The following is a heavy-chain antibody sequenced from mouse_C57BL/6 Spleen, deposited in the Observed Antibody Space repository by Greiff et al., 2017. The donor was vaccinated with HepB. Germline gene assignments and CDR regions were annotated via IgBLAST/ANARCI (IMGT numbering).Heavy chain of an antibody. D-gene: IGHD3-2*02. CDR2: ISSGSSTI. V-gene: IGHV5-17*01. CDR3: ARPRTAQGLYFDY. J-gene: IGHJ2*01. CDR1: GFTFSDYG. Sequence: EVQVVESGGGLVKPGGSLKLSCAASGFTFSDYGMHWVRQAPEKGLEWVAYISSGSSTIYYADTVKGRFTISRDNAKNTLFLQMTSLRSEDTAMYYCARPRTAQGLYFDYWGQGTTLTVSS.